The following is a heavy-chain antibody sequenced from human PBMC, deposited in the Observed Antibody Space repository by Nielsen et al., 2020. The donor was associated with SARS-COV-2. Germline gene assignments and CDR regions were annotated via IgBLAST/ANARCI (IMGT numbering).Heavy chain of an antibody. CDR1: GFTFSSYA. D-gene: IGHD5-18*01. CDR2: IKQDGSEK. V-gene: IGHV3-7*05. CDR3: ARVYQWIQLWYLDY. J-gene: IGHJ4*02. Sequence: GESLKISCAASGFTFSSYAMSWVRQAPGKGLEWVANIKQDGSEKYYVDSVKGRFTISRDNAKNSLYLQMNSLRAEDTAVYYCARVYQWIQLWYLDYWGQGTLVTVSS.